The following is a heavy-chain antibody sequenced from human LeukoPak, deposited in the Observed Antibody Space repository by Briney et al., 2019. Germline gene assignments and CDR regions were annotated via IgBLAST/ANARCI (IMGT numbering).Heavy chain of an antibody. CDR2: INPSGGSK. V-gene: IGHV1-46*01. D-gene: IGHD6-13*01. CDR3: ATTTAQQLVTYYFDY. Sequence: ASVKVSCKASGYTFTSYYMHWVRQAPGQGLEWMGIINPSGGSKNYAQKLQGRVTMTRDTSTSTVYMELSSLRSEDTAVYYCATTTAQQLVTYYFDYWGQGTLVTVSS. J-gene: IGHJ4*02. CDR1: GYTFTSYY.